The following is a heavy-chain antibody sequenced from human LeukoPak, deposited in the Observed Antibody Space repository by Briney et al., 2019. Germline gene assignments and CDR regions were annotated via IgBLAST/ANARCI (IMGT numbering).Heavy chain of an antibody. CDR3: ARKRPNYFDY. J-gene: IGHJ4*02. CDR1: GFTFSSYA. CDR2: ISGSGGST. Sequence: PGGSLRLSCAVSGFTFSSYAMSWVRQAPGKGLGWVSAISGSGGSTYYADSVKGRFTISRDNAENSLYLQMNSLRAEDTALYYCARKRPNYFDYWGQGTLVTVSS. V-gene: IGHV3-23*01.